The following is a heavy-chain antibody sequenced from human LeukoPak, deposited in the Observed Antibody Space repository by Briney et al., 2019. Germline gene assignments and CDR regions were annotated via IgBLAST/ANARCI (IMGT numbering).Heavy chain of an antibody. V-gene: IGHV3-48*01. D-gene: IGHD3-16*01. Sequence: GGSLRLSCAASGFTFSSFVMNWVRQVPGKGLEWISSISSSSVTYYADSMKGRFTISRDDAKNSLYLQINSLRIEDTAVYYCARDWGEDYWGQGTLVTVSS. J-gene: IGHJ4*02. CDR1: GFTFSSFV. CDR3: ARDWGEDY. CDR2: ISSSSVT.